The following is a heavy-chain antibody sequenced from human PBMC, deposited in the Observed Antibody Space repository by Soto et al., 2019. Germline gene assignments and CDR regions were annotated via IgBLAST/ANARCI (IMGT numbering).Heavy chain of an antibody. V-gene: IGHV3-33*01. CDR1: GFTFSSYG. CDR2: IWYDGSNK. D-gene: IGHD6-19*01. CDR3: AREGPYSSGWQTFDY. J-gene: IGHJ4*02. Sequence: GGSLRLSCAASGFTFSSYGMHWVRQAPGKGLEWVAVIWYDGSNKYYADSVKGRFTISRDNSKNTLYLQMNSLRAEDTAVYYCAREGPYSSGWQTFDYRGQGTLVTVSS.